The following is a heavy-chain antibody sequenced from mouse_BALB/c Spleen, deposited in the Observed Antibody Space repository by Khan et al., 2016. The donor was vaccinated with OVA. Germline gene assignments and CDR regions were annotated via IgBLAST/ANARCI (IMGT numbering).Heavy chain of an antibody. J-gene: IGHJ2*01. Sequence: DVHLVESGPGLVKPSQSLSLTCTVTGYSITSDYAWNWIRQFPGNNLEWMGYISYSGNTKYTPSLKSRISITRDTSKNQFFLQLNSVTIEDTATYYCARIKGGDFDYWGQGTTLTVSS. CDR3: ARIKGGDFDY. CDR2: ISYSGNT. CDR1: GYSITSDYA. V-gene: IGHV3-2*02.